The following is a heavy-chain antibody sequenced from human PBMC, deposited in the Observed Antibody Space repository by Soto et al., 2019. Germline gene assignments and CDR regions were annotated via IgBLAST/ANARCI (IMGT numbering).Heavy chain of an antibody. CDR1: GYTFTSYY. J-gene: IGHJ6*02. V-gene: IGHV1-46*01. Sequence: ASVKVSCKASGYTFTSYYMHWVRQAPGQGLEWMGIINPSCGSTSYAQKFQGRVTMTRDTSTSTVYMELSSLRSEDTAVYYCARDWGFLYGMDVWGQGTTVTVSS. D-gene: IGHD3-16*01. CDR3: ARDWGFLYGMDV. CDR2: INPSCGST.